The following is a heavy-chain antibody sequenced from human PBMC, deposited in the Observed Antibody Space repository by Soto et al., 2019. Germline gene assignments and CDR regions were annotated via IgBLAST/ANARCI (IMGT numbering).Heavy chain of an antibody. J-gene: IGHJ4*02. CDR3: ARAPPTYYYDSSGPLAFDY. CDR2: IYYSGST. Sequence: SETLSLTCTVSGGSISSGGYYWSWIRQHPGKGLEWIGYIYYSGSTYYNPSLKSRVTISVDTSKNQFSLKLSSVTAADTAVYYCARAPPTYYYDSSGPLAFDYWGQGTLVTVSS. CDR1: GGSISSGGYY. D-gene: IGHD3-22*01. V-gene: IGHV4-31*03.